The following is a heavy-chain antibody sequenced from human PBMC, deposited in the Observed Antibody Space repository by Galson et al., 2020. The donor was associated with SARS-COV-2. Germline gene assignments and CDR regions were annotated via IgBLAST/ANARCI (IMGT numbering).Heavy chain of an antibody. D-gene: IGHD3-22*01. CDR3: VRGKSYDSSGYYPDYFDY. V-gene: IGHV3-74*01. CDR2: INRDGSTT. Sequence: TGGSLRLSCVVSGFTFSKYWMCWVRQGPGKGLEWVSRINRDGSTTGYADSVRARFTISRDNAKNTLYLQMDSLGAEDTAVYYCVRGKSYDSSGYYPDYFDYWGQGALVTVSS. J-gene: IGHJ4*02. CDR1: GFTFSKYW.